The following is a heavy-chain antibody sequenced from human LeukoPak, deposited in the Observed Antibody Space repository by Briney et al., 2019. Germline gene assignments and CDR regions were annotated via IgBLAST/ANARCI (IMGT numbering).Heavy chain of an antibody. D-gene: IGHD3-22*01. CDR2: IYCSGST. J-gene: IGHJ3*02. Sequence: PSETLSLTCTVSGCSISSYYRSWVRQPPGKGLEWVGYIYCSGSTSYNPSLKSRVTITVNTYNNQCSLKLSSVTAADTAVYYCARQPTYYYDSSGYYFAFDIWGQGTMVTVSS. CDR3: ARQPTYYYDSSGYYFAFDI. V-gene: IGHV4-59*08. CDR1: GCSISSYY.